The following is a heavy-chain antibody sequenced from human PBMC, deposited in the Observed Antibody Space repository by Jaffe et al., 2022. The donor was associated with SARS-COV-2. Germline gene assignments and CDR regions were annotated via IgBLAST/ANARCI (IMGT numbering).Heavy chain of an antibody. CDR2: ISGSGANT. D-gene: IGHD3-3*01. V-gene: IGHV3-23*01. CDR3: AKIPKVTRFLEYSFDY. J-gene: IGHJ4*02. Sequence: EVQLLESGGGLVQPGGSLRLSCAASGFTFNDYAMSWVRQAPGKGLEWVSAISGSGANTYYADSVKGRFTISRDNSKNTLYLQMNSLRAEDTAVYYCAKIPKVTRFLEYSFDYWGQGTLVSVSS. CDR1: GFTFNDYA.